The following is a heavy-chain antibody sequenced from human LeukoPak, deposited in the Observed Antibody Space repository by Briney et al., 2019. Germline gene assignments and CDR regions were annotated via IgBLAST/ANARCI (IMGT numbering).Heavy chain of an antibody. J-gene: IGHJ5*02. CDR3: ARATLGYCSGGSCYPSWFDP. Sequence: WETLSLTCAVYGGSFSGYYWSWIRQPPGKGLEWVGDIYYSGSTNYNPSLKSRVTISVDTSKTQFSLKLSSAPAADTAVYYCARATLGYCSGGSCYPSWFDPWGQGTLVTVSS. D-gene: IGHD2-15*01. CDR2: IYYSGST. V-gene: IGHV4-59*08. CDR1: GGSFSGYY.